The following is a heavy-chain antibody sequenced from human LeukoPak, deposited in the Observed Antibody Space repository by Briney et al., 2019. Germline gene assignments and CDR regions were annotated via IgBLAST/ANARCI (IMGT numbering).Heavy chain of an antibody. CDR2: IHYSGRR. CDR1: GASVTSDY. V-gene: IGHV4-59*02. D-gene: IGHD6-19*01. Sequence: PSETLSLTCSVSGASVTSDYWTWMRQPPGKGLEWIGYIHYSGRRYSNPSLKSRVTMSVDTSKRQVSLELRSVAATDTAVYYCARGRGQWLVRNWFDPWGQGTLVTVSS. CDR3: ARGRGQWLVRNWFDP. J-gene: IGHJ5*02.